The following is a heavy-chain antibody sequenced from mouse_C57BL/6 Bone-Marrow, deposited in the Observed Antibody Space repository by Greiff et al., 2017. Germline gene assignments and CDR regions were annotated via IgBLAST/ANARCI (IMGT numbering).Heavy chain of an antibody. V-gene: IGHV1-69*01. CDR3: AREGGIRNWYFDV. CDR1: GYTFTSYW. CDR2: IAPSDSYT. J-gene: IGHJ1*03. Sequence: QVPLQQSGAELVMPGASVKLSCKASGYTFTSYWMHWVKQRPGQGLEWIGEIAPSDSYTNYNQKFKGKSTLTVDKSSSTAYMQLSSLTSEDSAVYYCAREGGIRNWYFDVWGTGTTVTVSS.